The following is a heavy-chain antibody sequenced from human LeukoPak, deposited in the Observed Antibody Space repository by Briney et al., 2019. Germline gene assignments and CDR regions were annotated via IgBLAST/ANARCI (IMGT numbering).Heavy chain of an antibody. CDR1: GYTFTSYY. D-gene: IGHD5-18*01. CDR3: ARNSYGTSYYYYYMDV. CDR2: INPSGGST. J-gene: IGHJ6*03. V-gene: IGHV1-46*01. Sequence: ASVKVSCKASGYTFTSYYMHWVRQAPGQGLEGMGIINPSGGSTSYAQKFQGRVTMTRDTSTSTVYMELSSLRSEDTAVYYCARNSYGTSYYYYYMDVWGKGTTVTVSS.